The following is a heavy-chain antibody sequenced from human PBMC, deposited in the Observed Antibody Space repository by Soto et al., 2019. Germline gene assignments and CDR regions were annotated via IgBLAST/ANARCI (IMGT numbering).Heavy chain of an antibody. V-gene: IGHV4-39*01. CDR2: IYYSGST. D-gene: IGHD1-26*01. CDR1: GGSISSISYY. Sequence: PSETLSLTCTVSGGSISSISYYWGWIRQPPGKGLEWIGSIYYSGSTYYNPSLKSRVTISVDTSKNQFSLKLSSVTAADTAVYYCARLMRGRREGYYFDYWGQGTLVTVS. CDR3: ARLMRGRREGYYFDY. J-gene: IGHJ4*02.